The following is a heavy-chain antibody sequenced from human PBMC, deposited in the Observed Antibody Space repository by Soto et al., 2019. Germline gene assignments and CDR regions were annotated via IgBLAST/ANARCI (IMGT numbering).Heavy chain of an antibody. D-gene: IGHD3-22*01. CDR3: ARRDRSGFSYWLDT. CDR2: ISASGST. CDR1: GGSISDGYY. V-gene: IGHV4-31*03. J-gene: IGHJ5*02. Sequence: SETLSLTCTVSGGSISDGYYWTRIRQHPGKGLEWIGSISASGSTSYNPSLKSRLTVSVDKSKNQFSLNLRSVTAADTAVYYCARRDRSGFSYWLDTWGQGTLVTVSS.